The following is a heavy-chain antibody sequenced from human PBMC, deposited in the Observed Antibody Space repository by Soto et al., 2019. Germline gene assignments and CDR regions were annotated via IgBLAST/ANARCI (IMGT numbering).Heavy chain of an antibody. CDR3: ARLVYDTRLNYMYFDF. CDR2: IFHDGTA. CDR1: GVSISSGDW. D-gene: IGHD3-10*01. J-gene: IGHJ4*02. Sequence: SETLSLTCAVSGVSISSGDWWTWVRQSPQRGLEYIGEIFHDGTANYYPSFERRVAISVDTSKNQFSLKLTSVTAADTAIYFCARLVYDTRLNYMYFDFWGQGTLVTVSS. V-gene: IGHV4-4*02.